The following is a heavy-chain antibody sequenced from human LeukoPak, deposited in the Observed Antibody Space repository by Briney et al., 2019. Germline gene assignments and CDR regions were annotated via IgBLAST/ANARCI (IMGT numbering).Heavy chain of an antibody. V-gene: IGHV5-51*01. J-gene: IGHJ5*02. Sequence: GESLKISCKGSGYSFTSYWIGWVRRMPGKGLEWMGIIYPGDSDTRYSPSFQGQVTISADKSISTAYLQWSSLKASDTAMYYCARPHCGSTSCYSNWFDPWGQGTLVTVSS. D-gene: IGHD2-2*02. CDR2: IYPGDSDT. CDR3: ARPHCGSTSCYSNWFDP. CDR1: GYSFTSYW.